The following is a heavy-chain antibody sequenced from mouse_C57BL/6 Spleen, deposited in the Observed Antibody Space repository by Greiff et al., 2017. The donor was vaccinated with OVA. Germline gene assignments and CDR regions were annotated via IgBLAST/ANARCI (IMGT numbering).Heavy chain of an antibody. CDR2: ISDGGSYT. CDR1: GFTFSSYA. V-gene: IGHV5-4*01. D-gene: IGHD1-1*01. Sequence: EVQLVESGGGLVKPGGSLKLSCAASGFTFSSYAMSWVRQTPEKRLEWVATISDGGSYTYYPDNVKGRFTISRDNAKNNLYLQMSHLKSEDTAMYYCATSGSSYGGYFDVWGTGTTVTVSS. J-gene: IGHJ1*03. CDR3: ATSGSSYGGYFDV.